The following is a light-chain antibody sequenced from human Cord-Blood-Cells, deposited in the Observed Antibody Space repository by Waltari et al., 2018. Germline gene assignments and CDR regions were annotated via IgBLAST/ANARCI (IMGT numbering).Light chain of an antibody. CDR2: AAS. CDR3: QQLNSYPRT. Sequence: IQSTPSPFSLSASVGDRVTITCRASQGISSYLAWYQQKPGKAPKLLIYAASTLQSGVPSRFSGSGSGTDFTLTISSLQPEDFATYYCQQLNSYPRTFGQGTKVEIK. V-gene: IGKV1-9*01. J-gene: IGKJ1*01. CDR1: QGISSY.